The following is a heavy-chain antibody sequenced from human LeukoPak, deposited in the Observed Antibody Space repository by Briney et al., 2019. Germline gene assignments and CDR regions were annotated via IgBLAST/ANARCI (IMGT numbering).Heavy chain of an antibody. V-gene: IGHV4-39*07. CDR1: GGSITSSGFY. D-gene: IGHD3-9*01. Sequence: SDTLSLTCTVSGGSITSSGFYWGWIRQPPGKGLEWIGKINHSGSTNYNPSLKSRVTISVDTSKNQFSLKLSSVTAADTAVYYCARGGGILTGYYPSTFDYWGQGTLVTVSS. J-gene: IGHJ4*02. CDR3: ARGGGILTGYYPSTFDY. CDR2: INHSGST.